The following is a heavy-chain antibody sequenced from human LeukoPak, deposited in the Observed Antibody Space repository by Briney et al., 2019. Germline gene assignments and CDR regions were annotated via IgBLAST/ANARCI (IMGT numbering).Heavy chain of an antibody. CDR1: GGTFSSYA. Sequence: SVKVSCKASGGTFSSYAISWVRQAPGQGLEWMVRIIPILGIANYAQEFQGRVTITADKSTSTAYMELSSLRSEDTAVYYCARDVAADYVFDYWGQGTLVTVSS. J-gene: IGHJ4*02. CDR3: ARDVAADYVFDY. V-gene: IGHV1-69*04. CDR2: IIPILGIA. D-gene: IGHD4-17*01.